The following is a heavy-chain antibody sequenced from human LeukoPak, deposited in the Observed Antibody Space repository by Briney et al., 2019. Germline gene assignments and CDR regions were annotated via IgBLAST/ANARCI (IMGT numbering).Heavy chain of an antibody. V-gene: IGHV1-18*04. J-gene: IGHJ4*02. CDR3: ARVPPSAHQLLSSDY. D-gene: IGHD2-2*01. CDR2: ISANNGET. CDR1: GYTFTNYG. Sequence: ASVKVSCKASGYTFTNYGISWVRQAPGQGLEWMAWISANNGETRYAQNLQGRVTMTTDTFTSTAYMELRSLRSDNTAVYYCARVPPSAHQLLSSDYWGQGTQVTVSS.